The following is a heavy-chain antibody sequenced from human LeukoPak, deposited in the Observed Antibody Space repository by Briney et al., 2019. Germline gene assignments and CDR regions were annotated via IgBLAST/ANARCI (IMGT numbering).Heavy chain of an antibody. Sequence: KPSETLSLTCTVSGGSISTYYWSWIRQPPGKGLEWIGYISYSGSTNYNPSLKSRVTISLDTSKNQFALNLSSVTAADTAVYYCARDRYRGVLDYWGQGSLVTVSS. CDR3: ARDRYRGVLDY. CDR2: ISYSGST. D-gene: IGHD1-26*01. V-gene: IGHV4-59*12. CDR1: GGSISTYY. J-gene: IGHJ4*02.